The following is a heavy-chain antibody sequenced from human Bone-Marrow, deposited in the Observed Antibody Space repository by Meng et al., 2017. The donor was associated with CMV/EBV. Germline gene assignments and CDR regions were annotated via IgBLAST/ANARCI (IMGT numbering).Heavy chain of an antibody. CDR3: ARDLYPKLYYFDY. V-gene: IGHV3-30*02. Sequence: GGSLRLSCAASGFTFSSYGMHWVRQAPGKGLEWVAFIRYDGSNKYYADSVKGRFTISRDNSKNTLYLQMNSLRAEDTAVYYCARDLYPKLYYFDYWGQGTLVTVSS. CDR2: IRYDGSNK. CDR1: GFTFSSYG. D-gene: IGHD5-18*01. J-gene: IGHJ4*02.